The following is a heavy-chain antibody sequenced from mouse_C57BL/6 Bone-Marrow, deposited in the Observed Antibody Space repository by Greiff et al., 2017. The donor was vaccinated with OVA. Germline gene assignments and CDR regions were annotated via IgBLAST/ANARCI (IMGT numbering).Heavy chain of an antibody. J-gene: IGHJ2*01. Sequence: EVMLVESGGDLVKPGGSLKLSCAASGFTFSSYGMSWVRQTPDKRLEWVATISSGGSYTYYPDSVKGRFTISRDNAKNTLYLQMSSLKSEDTAMYYCARHSLYYSNYFDYWGQGTTLTVSS. CDR1: GFTFSSYG. CDR2: ISSGGSYT. D-gene: IGHD2-5*01. CDR3: ARHSLYYSNYFDY. V-gene: IGHV5-6*01.